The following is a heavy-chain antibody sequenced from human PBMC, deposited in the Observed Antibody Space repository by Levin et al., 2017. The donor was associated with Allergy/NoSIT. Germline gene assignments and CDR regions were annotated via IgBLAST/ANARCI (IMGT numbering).Heavy chain of an antibody. J-gene: IGHJ4*02. Sequence: SCAASGFTFNNYAMSWVRQAPGKGLEWVSAIINSGVGTYYADSVKGRFTISRDNSKNTMYLQMNSLRAEDTAVYFCAKDAIRGSDQLYYFDYWGQGTLVTASS. D-gene: IGHD6-19*01. CDR1: GFTFNNYA. CDR3: AKDAIRGSDQLYYFDY. CDR2: IINSGVGT. V-gene: IGHV3-23*01.